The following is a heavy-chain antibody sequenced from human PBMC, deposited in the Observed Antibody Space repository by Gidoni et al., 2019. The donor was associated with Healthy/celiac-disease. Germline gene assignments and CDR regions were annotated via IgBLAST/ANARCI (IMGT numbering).Heavy chain of an antibody. V-gene: IGHV3-30*18. CDR3: AKDFWKMVYYFDY. CDR1: GFPFSSYG. Sequence: QVQLVESGGGVVQPGRSLRLSCAASGFPFSSYGMHWVRQAAGKGLEWVAVISYDGSNKDYADSVKGRFTISRDNSKNTLYLQMNSLRAEDTAVYYCAKDFWKMVYYFDYWGQGTLVTVSS. D-gene: IGHD3-3*01. CDR2: ISYDGSNK. J-gene: IGHJ4*02.